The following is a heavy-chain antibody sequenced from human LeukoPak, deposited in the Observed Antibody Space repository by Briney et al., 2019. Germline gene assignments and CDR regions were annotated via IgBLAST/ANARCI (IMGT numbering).Heavy chain of an antibody. CDR3: AREDAGGTYSFDY. D-gene: IGHD1-26*01. CDR1: GFNISSNF. V-gene: IGHV3-66*01. CDR2: LYTSGIT. Sequence: GGSLRLSCAVSGFNISSNFMSWVRQAPGKGPEWAAVLYTSGITYYADSVRGRFTISRDNSKNTLCLQMDSLTAEDTAVYYCAREDAGGTYSFDYWGQGTLVTVSS. J-gene: IGHJ4*02.